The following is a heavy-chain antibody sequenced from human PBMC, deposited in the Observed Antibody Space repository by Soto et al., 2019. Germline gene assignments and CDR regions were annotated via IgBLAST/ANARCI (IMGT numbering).Heavy chain of an antibody. CDR3: AKDPRQPIGYFDY. D-gene: IGHD3-22*01. V-gene: IGHV3-11*01. CDR1: GFTFSDYD. CDR2: VSSSGTTI. Sequence: GSLRLSCAASGFTFSDYDMSWIRQAPGKGLEWVSFVSSSGTTIYYADSVKGRFTISRDNAKNSLYLQMNSLRAEDTAVYYCAKDPRQPIGYFDYWGQGTLVTVSS. J-gene: IGHJ4*02.